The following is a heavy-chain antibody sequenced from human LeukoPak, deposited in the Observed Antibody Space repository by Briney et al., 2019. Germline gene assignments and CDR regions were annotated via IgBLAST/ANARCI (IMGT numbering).Heavy chain of an antibody. J-gene: IGHJ4*02. V-gene: IGHV3-48*03. Sequence: GGSLRLSCAASGFTFSSYEMNWVRQAPGKGLEWVSYISSSGSTIYYADSVKGRFTISRDNAKKSLYLQMSSLRAEDTAMYYCARNSNGMSNWGQGTLVIVSS. CDR3: ARNSNGMSN. CDR1: GFTFSSYE. CDR2: ISSSGSTI. D-gene: IGHD2-8*01.